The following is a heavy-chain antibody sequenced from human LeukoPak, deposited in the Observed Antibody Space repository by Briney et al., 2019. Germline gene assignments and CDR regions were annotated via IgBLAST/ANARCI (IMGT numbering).Heavy chain of an antibody. V-gene: IGHV1-8*01. CDR1: GYTFTSYD. J-gene: IGHJ5*02. Sequence: VASVKVSCKASGYTFTSYDINWVRQATGQGLEWMGWMNPNSGNTGYAQKFQGRVTMTRNTSISTAYMELSSLRSEDTAVYYCARAPFYYYGSGSYYFDPWGQGTLVTVSS. D-gene: IGHD3-10*01. CDR2: MNPNSGNT. CDR3: ARAPFYYYGSGSYYFDP.